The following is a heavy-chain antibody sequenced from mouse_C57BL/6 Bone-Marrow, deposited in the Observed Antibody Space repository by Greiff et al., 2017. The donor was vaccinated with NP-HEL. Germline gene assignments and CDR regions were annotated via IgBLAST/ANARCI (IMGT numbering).Heavy chain of an antibody. CDR3: ARLYDYDGGYFDY. V-gene: IGHV5-6*01. J-gene: IGHJ2*01. CDR1: GFTFSSYS. D-gene: IGHD2-4*01. Sequence: DVHLVESGGDLVKPGGSLKLSCAASGFTFSSYSMAWVRQTPDKRLEWVATISSGGSYTYYPDSVQGRFTISREHANNTLYLQMSSLMSEDTAMYYCARLYDYDGGYFDYWGQGTTLTVSS. CDR2: ISSGGSYT.